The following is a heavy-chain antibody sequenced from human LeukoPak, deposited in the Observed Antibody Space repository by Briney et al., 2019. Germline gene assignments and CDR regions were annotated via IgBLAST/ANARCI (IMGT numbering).Heavy chain of an antibody. CDR3: AKDIRGSTSWYGLDY. J-gene: IGHJ4*02. D-gene: IGHD6-13*01. Sequence: GGSLRLSCAASGFSFDDYVMHWVRQAPGKGLEWVSLISWDGGSTYYADSVKGRFTISRDNSKNSLYLQMSSLRAEDTALYYCAKDIRGSTSWYGLDYWGQGTLVTVSS. V-gene: IGHV3-43D*03. CDR1: GFSFDDYV. CDR2: ISWDGGST.